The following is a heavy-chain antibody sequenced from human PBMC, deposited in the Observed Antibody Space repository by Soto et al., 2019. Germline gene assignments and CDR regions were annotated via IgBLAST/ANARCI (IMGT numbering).Heavy chain of an antibody. Sequence: QVQLQESGPGLVKPSQTLSVSCAISGDSVSGDSAAWNWVRLSPSRGLEWLARTYYRSRWYNDYAVSVRSRITVNADTSKNQFSLQLTSVTPEDTAIYFCAGTTSHHSLYMDVWGRGTTVTVSS. CDR3: AGTTSHHSLYMDV. CDR1: GDSVSGDSAA. CDR2: TYYRSRWYN. V-gene: IGHV6-1*01. D-gene: IGHD1-1*01. J-gene: IGHJ6*03.